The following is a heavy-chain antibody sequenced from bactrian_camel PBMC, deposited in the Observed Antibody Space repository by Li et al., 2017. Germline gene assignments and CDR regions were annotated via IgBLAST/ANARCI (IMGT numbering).Heavy chain of an antibody. V-gene: IGHV3S40*01. CDR3: AIQYGGSWLY. CDR1: GFTFSRYD. Sequence: VQLVESGGGLVQPGGSLRLSYAASGFTFSRYDMTWVRQAPGKGLEWVSRITSGGESTYYADSVKGRFTISRDNAKNTVYLQMNSLKSEDTALYYCAIQYGGSWLYWGQGTQVTVS. D-gene: IGHD6*01. CDR2: ITSGGEST. J-gene: IGHJ4*01.